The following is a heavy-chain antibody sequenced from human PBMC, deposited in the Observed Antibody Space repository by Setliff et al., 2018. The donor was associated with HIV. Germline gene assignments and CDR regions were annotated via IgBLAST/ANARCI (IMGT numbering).Heavy chain of an antibody. CDR1: GGSISGSSYY. V-gene: IGHV4-39*07. J-gene: IGHJ4*02. CDR2: VYHSGST. CDR3: ARTMLLPATQPFDY. Sequence: NPSETLSLTCSVSGGSISGSSYYWGWIRQPPGKGLEWIGSVYHSGSTYYNPSLKSRVTISVDKSNNQFSLKLSSVTAADTAVYYCARTMLLPATQPFDYWGQGTLVTVSS. D-gene: IGHD3-22*01.